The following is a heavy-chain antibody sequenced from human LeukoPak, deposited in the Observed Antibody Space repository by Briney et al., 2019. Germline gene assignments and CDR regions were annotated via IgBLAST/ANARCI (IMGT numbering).Heavy chain of an antibody. J-gene: IGHJ4*02. Sequence: SVKVSCKASGGTFSSYAISWVRQAPGQGLEWMGGIIPIFGTANYAQKFQGRVTITADESTNTAYMELSSLRSEDTAVYYCARDRVGAAAGMFDYWGQGTLVTVSS. CDR2: IIPIFGTA. CDR3: ARDRVGAAAGMFDY. D-gene: IGHD6-13*01. CDR1: GGTFSSYA. V-gene: IGHV1-69*01.